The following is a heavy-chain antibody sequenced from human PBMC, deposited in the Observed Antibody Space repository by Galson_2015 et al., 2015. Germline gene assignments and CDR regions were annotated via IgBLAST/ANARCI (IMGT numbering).Heavy chain of an antibody. CDR2: ISSSGSTI. CDR1: GFTVSSDY. CDR3: ARAVDTAMA. D-gene: IGHD5-18*01. J-gene: IGHJ5*02. V-gene: IGHV3-11*01. Sequence: SLRLSCATSGFTVSSDYMSWIRQAPGEGLEWVSYISSSGSTIYYADSVKGRFTISRDNAKNSLYLQMNSLRGEDTAVYYCARAVDTAMAWGQGTLVTVSS.